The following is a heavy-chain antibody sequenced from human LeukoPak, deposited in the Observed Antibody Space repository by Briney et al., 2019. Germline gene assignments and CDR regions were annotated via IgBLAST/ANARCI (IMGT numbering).Heavy chain of an antibody. CDR3: ARDNGGWFDS. J-gene: IGHJ5*01. D-gene: IGHD3-10*01. CDR1: EFIFSDYG. V-gene: IGHV3-7*03. Sequence: GGSLRLSCVASEFIFSDYGMIWARQAPGKGLDGVANIKQGGREEKYGVSVKVLFAIARDDAKSTLYLQMDSLGGDDTAVYYCARDNGGWFDSWGRGTLVTVSS. CDR2: IKQGGREE.